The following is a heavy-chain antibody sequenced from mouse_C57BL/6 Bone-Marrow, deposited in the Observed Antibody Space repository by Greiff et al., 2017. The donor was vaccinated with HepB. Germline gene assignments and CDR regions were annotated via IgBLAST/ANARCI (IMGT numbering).Heavy chain of an antibody. J-gene: IGHJ2*01. D-gene: IGHD2-12*01. Sequence: EVQLVESGGGLVKPGGSLKLSCAASGFTFSDYGMHWVRQAPEKGLEWVAYISSGSSTIYYADTVKGRFTISRDNAKNTLFLQMTSLRSEDTAMYYCARLVTDYFDYWGQGTTLTVSS. CDR3: ARLVTDYFDY. V-gene: IGHV5-17*01. CDR1: GFTFSDYG. CDR2: ISSGSSTI.